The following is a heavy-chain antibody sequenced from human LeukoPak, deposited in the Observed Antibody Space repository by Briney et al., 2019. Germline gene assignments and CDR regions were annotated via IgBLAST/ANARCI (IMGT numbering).Heavy chain of an antibody. D-gene: IGHD6-19*01. CDR2: IIPIFGTA. Sequence: ASVKVSCKASGGTFSSYAISWVRQAPGQGLEWMGGIIPIFGTANYAQKFQGRVTITADESTSTAYMELSSLRSEDTAVYYCAIHRDSSGWYIGDYWGQGTLATVSS. V-gene: IGHV1-69*13. J-gene: IGHJ4*02. CDR3: AIHRDSSGWYIGDY. CDR1: GGTFSSYA.